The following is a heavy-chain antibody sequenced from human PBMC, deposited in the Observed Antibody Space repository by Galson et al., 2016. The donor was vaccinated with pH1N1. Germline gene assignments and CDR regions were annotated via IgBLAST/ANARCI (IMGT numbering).Heavy chain of an antibody. J-gene: IGHJ4*02. CDR2: ISTSSGTT. V-gene: IGHV3-23*01. CDR3: TKARVGNYYFDY. Sequence: SLRLSCAASGFTFGDYAMRWVRQAPGKGLEYVSSISTSSGTTYCGDSLRGQFTISRDNSKNTVYLQMNSLRSEDTAIYYCTKARVGNYYFDYWGQGSLVTVSS. D-gene: IGHD1-7*01. CDR1: GFTFGDYA.